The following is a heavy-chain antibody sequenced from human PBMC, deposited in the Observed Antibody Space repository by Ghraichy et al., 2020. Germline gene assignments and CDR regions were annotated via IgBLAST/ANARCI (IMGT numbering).Heavy chain of an antibody. Sequence: GGSLRLSCAASGFTFNNYWMTWVRQAPGKGLEWVANIKQDGSDKSYVDSVTGRFTISRDNAKKSLYLQMNSLRAEDTAVYYCAREVAMESSFDHWGKGTLVTVSS. CDR1: GFTFNNYW. D-gene: IGHD6-19*01. J-gene: IGHJ4*02. V-gene: IGHV3-7*01. CDR2: IKQDGSDK. CDR3: AREVAMESSFDH.